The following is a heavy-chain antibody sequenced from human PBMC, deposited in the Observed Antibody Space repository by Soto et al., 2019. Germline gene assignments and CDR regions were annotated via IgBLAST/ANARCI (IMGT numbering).Heavy chain of an antibody. CDR3: ARSIVVVTAADY. CDR1: GYTFTGYY. Sequence: ASVKVSCKASGYTFTGYYMHWVRQAPGQWLEWMGWINPNSGDTNYSQKFQGRVTITRDTSISTAYMELSSLRSEDTAVYYCARSIVVVTAADYWGQGTLVTVSS. J-gene: IGHJ4*02. D-gene: IGHD2-21*02. V-gene: IGHV1-2*02. CDR2: INPNSGDT.